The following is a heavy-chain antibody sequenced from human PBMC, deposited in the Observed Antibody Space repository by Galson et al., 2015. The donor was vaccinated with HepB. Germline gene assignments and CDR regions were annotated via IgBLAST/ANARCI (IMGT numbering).Heavy chain of an antibody. J-gene: IGHJ6*02. CDR3: AARRVGGDYYGMDV. Sequence: SVKVSCKASGDSISNHVFTWVRQAPGQGLQWMGRVIPMFGTGNDGQKFQGRATVTADEVTSTVYMELSSLRSEDTAVYYCAARRVGGDYYGMDVWGQGTRVTVSS. V-gene: IGHV1-69*13. CDR1: GDSISNHV. CDR2: VIPMFGTG. D-gene: IGHD1-26*01.